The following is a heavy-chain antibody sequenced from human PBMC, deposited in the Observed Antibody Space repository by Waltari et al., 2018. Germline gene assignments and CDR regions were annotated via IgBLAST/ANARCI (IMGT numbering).Heavy chain of an antibody. CDR2: IYYSGST. V-gene: IGHV4-39*07. CDR1: GGSISSSSYY. Sequence: QLQLQESGPGLVKPSETLSLTCTVSGGSISSSSYYWGWIRQPRGKGLEWIGSIYYSGSTYYNPSHKSRVTISVDTSKNQCYLKLSSVTAADTAVYYCAGDYGSGSYAFDIWGQGTMVTVSS. D-gene: IGHD3-10*01. CDR3: AGDYGSGSYAFDI. J-gene: IGHJ3*02.